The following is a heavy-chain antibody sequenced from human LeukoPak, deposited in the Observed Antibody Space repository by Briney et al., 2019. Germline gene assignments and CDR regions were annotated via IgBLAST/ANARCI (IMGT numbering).Heavy chain of an antibody. J-gene: IGHJ6*03. V-gene: IGHV4-39*07. CDR3: ARDRTYYYYYMDV. Sequence: SETLSLTCTVSGGSISSSSYYWGWIRQPPGTGLEWIGSIYYSWSTYYNPSLKSGVNISVDTSMNQFCLKVSSVTAADTEVYYCARDRTYYYYYMDVWGKGTTVTVSS. CDR1: GGSISSSSYY. CDR2: IYYSWST.